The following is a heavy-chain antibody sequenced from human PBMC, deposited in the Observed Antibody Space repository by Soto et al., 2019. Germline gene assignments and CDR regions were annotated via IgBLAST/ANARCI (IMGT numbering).Heavy chain of an antibody. CDR2: FYHSGST. J-gene: IGHJ5*02. CDR1: GGSISSGGYS. Sequence: SETLSLTCAVSGGSISSGGYSWSWIRQPPGKGLEWIGYFYHSGSTYYNPSLKSRVTISVDRSKNQFSVKLNSVTAADTAVYYCARTNHNWFDPWGQGTLVTVSS. CDR3: ARTNHNWFDP. V-gene: IGHV4-30-2*01.